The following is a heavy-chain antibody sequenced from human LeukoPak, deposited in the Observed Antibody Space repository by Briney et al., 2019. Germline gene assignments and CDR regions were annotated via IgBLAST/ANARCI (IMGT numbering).Heavy chain of an antibody. Sequence: SSETLSLTCTVSGGSISSSSYYRGWIRQPPGKGLEWIGSIYYSGSTYYNPSLKSRVTISVDTSKNQFYLKLSSVTAADTAVYYCARGEITIFGVVIRDFDYWGQGTLVTVSS. D-gene: IGHD3-3*01. CDR3: ARGEITIFGVVIRDFDY. J-gene: IGHJ4*02. V-gene: IGHV4-39*07. CDR2: IYYSGST. CDR1: GGSISSSSYY.